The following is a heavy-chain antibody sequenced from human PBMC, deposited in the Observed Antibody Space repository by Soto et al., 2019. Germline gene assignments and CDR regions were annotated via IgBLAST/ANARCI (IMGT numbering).Heavy chain of an antibody. V-gene: IGHV1-46*01. CDR1: GYTSTSCN. CDR2: INPSGTST. D-gene: IGHD2-15*01. J-gene: IGHJ4*02. CDR3: AGDLPGGNKPLDS. Sequence: ASVKVSCKTSGYTSTSCNVHWVRQAPGQGLEWMGFINPSGTSTTYAQQFHGRVTMTRDTSTATVYMELNSLRSEDTAVYFCAGDLPGGNKPLDSWGQGTLVTVSS.